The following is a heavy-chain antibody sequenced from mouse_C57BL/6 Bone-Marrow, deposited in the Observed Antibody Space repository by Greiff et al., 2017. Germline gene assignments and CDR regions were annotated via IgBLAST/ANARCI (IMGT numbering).Heavy chain of an antibody. CDR1: GYTFTSYW. Sequence: QVQLLQSGAELVRPGTSVKLSCTASGYTFTSYWMHWVKQRPGQGLEWIGVIDPSDSYTNYNQKLKGKATLTVDTSSSTAYLQLSSLTYEDTAVYYCAGFRYVDYWGQGTTLTVSS. J-gene: IGHJ2*01. V-gene: IGHV1-59*01. CDR2: IDPSDSYT. CDR3: AGFRYVDY.